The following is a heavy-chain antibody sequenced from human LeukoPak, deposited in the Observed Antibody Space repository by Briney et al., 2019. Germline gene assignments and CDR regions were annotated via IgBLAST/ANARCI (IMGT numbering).Heavy chain of an antibody. CDR2: IKQDGSEK. J-gene: IGHJ3*02. V-gene: IGHV3-7*01. Sequence: GGSLRLSCAASGFTFSGYWMSWVRQAPRRGLEWVANIKQDGSEKYYVDSVEGRFNISRQNHKNSLSVQMNSLRAEDTALYYGARGWGDCSTISCYTGGDAFDIWGRGTVVTVSS. CDR3: ARGWGDCSTISCYTGGDAFDI. CDR1: GFTFSGYW. D-gene: IGHD2-2*02.